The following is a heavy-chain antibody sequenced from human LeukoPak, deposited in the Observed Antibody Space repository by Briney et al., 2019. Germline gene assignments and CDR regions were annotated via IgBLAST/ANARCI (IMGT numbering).Heavy chain of an antibody. V-gene: IGHV3-23*01. CDR3: AREGDVHNWNDGYYFDH. Sequence: GGSLRLSCAASGFTFSSYAMSWVRQAPGKGLEWVSAISGSGGSTYYADSVKGRFTISRDNSKNTLSLQMNSLRAEDTAVYYCAREGDVHNWNDGYYFDHWGQGTLVTVSS. CDR1: GFTFSSYA. J-gene: IGHJ4*02. D-gene: IGHD1-20*01. CDR2: ISGSGGST.